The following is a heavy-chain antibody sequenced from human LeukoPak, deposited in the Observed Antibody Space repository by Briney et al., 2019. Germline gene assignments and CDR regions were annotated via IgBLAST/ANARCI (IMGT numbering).Heavy chain of an antibody. CDR3: AKAVDTAMGIDY. D-gene: IGHD5-18*01. CDR2: ISWDGGST. CDR1: GFTFDDYT. V-gene: IGHV3-43*01. J-gene: IGHJ4*02. Sequence: ESGGSLRLSCAASGFTFDDYTMHWVRQAPGKVLEWVSLISWDGGSTYYADSVKGRFTISRDNSKNSLYLQMNSLRTEDTALYYCAKAVDTAMGIDYWGQGTLVTVSS.